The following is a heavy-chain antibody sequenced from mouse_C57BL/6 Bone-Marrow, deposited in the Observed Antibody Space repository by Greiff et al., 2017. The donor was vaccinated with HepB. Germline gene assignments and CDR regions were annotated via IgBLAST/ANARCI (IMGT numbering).Heavy chain of an antibody. D-gene: IGHD2-12*01. CDR2: IWSGGST. J-gene: IGHJ4*01. CDR3: ARNSDYSLYYAMDY. Sequence: VKLVESGPGLVQPSQSLSITCTVSGFSLTSYGVHWVRQSPGKGLEWLGVIWSGGSTDYNAAFISRLSISKDNSKSQVFFNMNSLQADDTAIYYCARNSDYSLYYAMDYWGQGTSVTVSS. V-gene: IGHV2-2*01. CDR1: GFSLTSYG.